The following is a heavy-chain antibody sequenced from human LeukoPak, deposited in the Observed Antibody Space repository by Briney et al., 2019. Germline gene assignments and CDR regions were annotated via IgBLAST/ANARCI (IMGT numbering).Heavy chain of an antibody. D-gene: IGHD1-1*01. CDR1: GFTFDDYA. CDR3: AKDRSLERRSYAFDI. CDR2: ISWNSGSI. J-gene: IGHJ3*02. Sequence: PGRSLRLSCAASGFTFDDYAMHWVRQAPGKGLEWVSGISWNSGSIGYADSVKGRFTISRDNAKNSLYLQMNSLRAEDTALYYCAKDRSLERRSYAFDIWGQGTMVTVSS. V-gene: IGHV3-9*01.